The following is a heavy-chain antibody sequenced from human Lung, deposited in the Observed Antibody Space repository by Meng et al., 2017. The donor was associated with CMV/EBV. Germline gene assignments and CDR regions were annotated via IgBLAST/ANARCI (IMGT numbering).Heavy chain of an antibody. CDR3: ARDAGTIAVSGSGDY. CDR2: ISAYNGDT. D-gene: IGHD6-19*01. V-gene: IGHV1-18*01. J-gene: IGHJ4*02. CDR1: GYTFTKYG. Sequence: ASVKVSCKASGYTFTKYGVNWMRQAPGQGPEWMGWISAYNGDTMYAPKVQGRVTMTTDTSTSTAYMELRGLRSDDTAVYYCARDAGTIAVSGSGDYWGQGTLVTVSS.